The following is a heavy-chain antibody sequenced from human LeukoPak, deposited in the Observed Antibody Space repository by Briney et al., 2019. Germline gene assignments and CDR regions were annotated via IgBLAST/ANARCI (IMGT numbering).Heavy chain of an antibody. J-gene: IGHJ4*02. V-gene: IGHV5-51*01. CDR1: GYSFTSYW. D-gene: IGHD1-26*01. CDR3: ARLPYSGSYLAPFDC. Sequence: GESLKISCKGSGYSFTSYWIGWVRQMPGKGLEWMGIIYPGDSDTRYSPSFQGQVTISADKSISTAYLQWSSLKASDTEMYYCARLPYSGSYLAPFDCWGQGTLVTVSS. CDR2: IYPGDSDT.